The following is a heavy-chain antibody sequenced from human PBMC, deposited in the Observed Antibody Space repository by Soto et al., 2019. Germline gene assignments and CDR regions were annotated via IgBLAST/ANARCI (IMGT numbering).Heavy chain of an antibody. CDR1: GFIFNSYW. CDR3: AREWDGDGYNSGWFDP. V-gene: IGHV3-74*01. J-gene: IGHJ5*02. D-gene: IGHD5-12*01. Sequence: PGGSLRLSCAASGFIFNSYWMHWVRQAPGKGLVWVSRINTDESSRSYADSVKGRFTISRDNAKNTLYLQMNSLRAEDTAVYYCAREWDGDGYNSGWFDPWGQGTLVTVSS. CDR2: INTDESSR.